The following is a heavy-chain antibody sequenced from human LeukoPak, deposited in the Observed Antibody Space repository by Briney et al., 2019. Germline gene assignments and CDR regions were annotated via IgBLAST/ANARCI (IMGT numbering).Heavy chain of an antibody. CDR2: IWYDGSNK. CDR3: ARETYYYDSSGYYYEILDY. J-gene: IGHJ4*02. V-gene: IGHV3-33*01. CDR1: GFTFSSYG. D-gene: IGHD3-22*01. Sequence: QPGGSLRLSCAASGFTFSSYGMPWVRQAPGKGLEWVAVIWYDGSNKYYADSVKGRFTISRDNAKNSLYLQMNSLRAEDTAVYYCARETYYYDSSGYYYEILDYWGQGTLVTVSS.